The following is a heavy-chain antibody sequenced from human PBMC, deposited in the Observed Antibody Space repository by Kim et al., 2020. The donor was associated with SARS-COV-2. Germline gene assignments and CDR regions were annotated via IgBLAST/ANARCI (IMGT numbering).Heavy chain of an antibody. V-gene: IGHV3-48*03. CDR3: ARDVVGATTGGGY. D-gene: IGHD1-26*01. CDR1: GFTFSSYE. J-gene: IGHJ4*02. Sequence: GGSLRLSCAASGFTFSSYEMNWVRQAPGKGLEWVSYISSSGSTIYYADSVKGRFTISRDNAKNSLYLQMNSLRAEDTAVYYCARDVVGATTGGGYWGQGTLVTVSS. CDR2: ISSSGSTI.